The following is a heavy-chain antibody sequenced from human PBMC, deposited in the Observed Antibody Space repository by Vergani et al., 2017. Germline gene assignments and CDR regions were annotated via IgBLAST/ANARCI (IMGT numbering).Heavy chain of an antibody. Sequence: QVQLVESGGGVVQRGGSLILSCATSGFTLSNYDMQWIRQGPGKGLEFVAFIQFDGSNQYYADSVKGRFTLPRDFSKNTLYLQMNSLRNDDTATYYCAKHFRGWGIYYWCQGTQVIVSS. CDR1: GFTLSNYD. CDR2: IQFDGSNQ. V-gene: IGHV3-30*02. CDR3: AKHFRGWGIYY. J-gene: IGHJ4*02. D-gene: IGHD3-16*01.